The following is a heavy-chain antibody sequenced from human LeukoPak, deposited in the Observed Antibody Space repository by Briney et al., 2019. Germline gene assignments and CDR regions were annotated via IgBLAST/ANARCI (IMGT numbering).Heavy chain of an antibody. V-gene: IGHV4-34*01. J-gene: IGHJ4*02. D-gene: IGHD2-15*01. CDR3: ASSAPSKWWLPPEG. CDR1: GGPFSGYY. CDR2: INHSGST. Sequence: SETLSLTCAVYGGPFSGYYWSWIRPPPGKGLEWIGEINHSGSTNYNPSLKSRVTISVDTSKNQFSLKLSSVTAADTAVYYCASSAPSKWWLPPEGWGQGPLVTVSS.